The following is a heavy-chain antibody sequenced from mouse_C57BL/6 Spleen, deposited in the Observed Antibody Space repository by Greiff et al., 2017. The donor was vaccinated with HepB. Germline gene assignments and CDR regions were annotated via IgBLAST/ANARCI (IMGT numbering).Heavy chain of an antibody. Sequence: QVQLQQSGAELVKPGASVKLSCKASGYTFTSYWMHWVKQRPGRGLEWIGRIDPNSGGTKYNEKFKSKATLTVDKPSSTAYMQLSSLTSEDSAVYYCARPYGTTVVATRDYFDYWGQGTTLTVSS. CDR3: ARPYGTTVVATRDYFDY. J-gene: IGHJ2*01. CDR2: IDPNSGGT. CDR1: GYTFTSYW. V-gene: IGHV1-72*01. D-gene: IGHD1-1*01.